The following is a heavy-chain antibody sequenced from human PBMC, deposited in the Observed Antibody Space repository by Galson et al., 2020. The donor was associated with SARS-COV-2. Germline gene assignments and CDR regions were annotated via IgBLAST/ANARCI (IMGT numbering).Heavy chain of an antibody. J-gene: IGHJ6*02. CDR3: ARRTHFYDSSVYGDHYSMDV. D-gene: IGHD3-22*01. Sequence: ETSETLSLTCTVSGGSINSSRDYWVWIRQPPGKGLEWIGSIYYTGSTYYNPSLRSRITISVDTPKNQFSLKLSSVTAADTAVYYCARRTHFYDSSVYGDHYSMDVWGQGTTVTVSS. CDR2: IYYTGST. CDR1: GGSINSSRDY. V-gene: IGHV4-39*01.